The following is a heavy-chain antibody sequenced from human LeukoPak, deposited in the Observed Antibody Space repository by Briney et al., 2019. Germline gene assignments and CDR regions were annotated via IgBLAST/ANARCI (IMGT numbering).Heavy chain of an antibody. Sequence: GGSLRLSCAASGFTFSSYEMNWVRQAPGKGLEWVSYISSGGTTIYYADSVKGRFTVSRDNAKNSLYLQMNSLRAEDTAVYYCARDGGSYHADAFDYWGQGTLVTVSS. J-gene: IGHJ4*02. CDR2: ISSGGTTI. CDR3: ARDGGSYHADAFDY. V-gene: IGHV3-48*03. D-gene: IGHD1-26*01. CDR1: GFTFSSYE.